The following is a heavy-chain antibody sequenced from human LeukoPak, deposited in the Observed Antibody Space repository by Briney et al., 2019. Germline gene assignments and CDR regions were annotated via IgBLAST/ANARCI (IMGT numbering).Heavy chain of an antibody. J-gene: IGHJ6*02. CDR1: GFTFSSYA. CDR2: IRGSGGST. Sequence: GGSLRLSCAASGFTFSSYAMSWVRQAPGKGLEWVSAIRGSGGSTYYADSVKGRFTISRDNSKNTLYLQMNSLRAEDTAVYYCAKDPTVWFGPGGMDVWGQGTTVTVSS. V-gene: IGHV3-23*01. CDR3: AKDPTVWFGPGGMDV. D-gene: IGHD3-10*01.